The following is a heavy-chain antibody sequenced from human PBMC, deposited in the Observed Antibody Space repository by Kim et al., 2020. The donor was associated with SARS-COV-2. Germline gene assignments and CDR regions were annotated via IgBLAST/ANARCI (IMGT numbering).Heavy chain of an antibody. D-gene: IGHD6-13*01. V-gene: IGHV3-11*05. CDR3: ARVSIAAALHAFDI. Sequence: ANSVKGRFTIPRDNAKNSLYLQMNSRRAEDTAVYYCARVSIAAALHAFDIWGQGTMVTVSS. J-gene: IGHJ3*02.